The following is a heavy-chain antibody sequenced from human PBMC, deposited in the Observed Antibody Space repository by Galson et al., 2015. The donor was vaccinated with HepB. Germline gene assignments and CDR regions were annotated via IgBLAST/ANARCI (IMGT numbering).Heavy chain of an antibody. CDR1: GFTFSSYA. CDR2: ISYDGSNK. CDR3: ARMYYYDSSDPRDYYGMDV. D-gene: IGHD3-22*01. Sequence: SLRLSCAASGFTFSSYAMNWVRQAPGKGLEWVAVISYDGSNKYYADSVKGRFTITRDNSKNTLYLQMNSLRAEDTAVYYCARMYYYDSSDPRDYYGMDVWCQGSTVTVSS. J-gene: IGHJ6*02. V-gene: IGHV3-30-3*01.